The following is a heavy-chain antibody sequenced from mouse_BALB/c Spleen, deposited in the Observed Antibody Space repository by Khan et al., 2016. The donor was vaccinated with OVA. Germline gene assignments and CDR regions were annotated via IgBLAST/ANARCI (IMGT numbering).Heavy chain of an antibody. D-gene: IGHD2-13*01. CDR2: ISDGGSYT. Sequence: EVELVESGGGLVKPGGSLKLSCAASGFTFSDYYMYWVRQTPEKRLEWVATISDGGSYTYYLDSVMGRFAISRDDVKNNLYLQRSSLKSEDTAMYYCARGYYGDPFAYWGQGTLVTVSA. V-gene: IGHV5-4*02. CDR3: ARGYYGDPFAY. J-gene: IGHJ3*01. CDR1: GFTFSDYY.